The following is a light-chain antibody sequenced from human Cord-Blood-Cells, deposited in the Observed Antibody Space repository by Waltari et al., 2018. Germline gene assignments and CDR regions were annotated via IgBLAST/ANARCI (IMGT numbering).Light chain of an antibody. V-gene: IGLV2-8*01. CDR3: SSYAGSNNPVV. CDR1: SSDVGGYNY. Sequence: QSALTQPPSASGSPGQSVTISCTGTSSDVGGYNYVSWYQLHPGKAPKLMIYEVSKRPSGVPDRCAGSKSGNTASLTVSGLQAEDEADYYCSSYAGSNNPVVFGGGTKLTVL. J-gene: IGLJ2*01. CDR2: EVS.